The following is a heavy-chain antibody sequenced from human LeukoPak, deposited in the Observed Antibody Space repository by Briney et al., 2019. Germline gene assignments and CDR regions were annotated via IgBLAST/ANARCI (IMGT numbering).Heavy chain of an antibody. CDR1: GFTFSNYW. D-gene: IGHD6-6*01. J-gene: IGHJ4*02. V-gene: IGHV3-7*01. CDR2: IKQDGSQR. CDR3: ARRGGSSSRRSPIDY. Sequence: GALRLSCAAFGFTFSNYWMTWVRQAPGKGPEWVANIKQDGSQRYYVDSVRGRFTVSRDNAKNSLFLQMNGLRAEDTAVYYCARRGGSSSRRSPIDYWGQGTLVTVSS.